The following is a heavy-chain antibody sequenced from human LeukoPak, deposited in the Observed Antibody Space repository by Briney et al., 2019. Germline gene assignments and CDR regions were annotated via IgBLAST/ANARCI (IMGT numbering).Heavy chain of an antibody. Sequence: PGGSLRLSCAASGFTFSSDSMNWVRQAPGKGLEWVSSISSSSGYIYYADSVKGRFTISRDNAKNSLSLQMNSLRAEDTAVYYCARDLKYYDSSGFDYWGQGTLVTVSS. CDR1: GFTFSSDS. CDR2: ISSSSGYI. D-gene: IGHD3-22*01. V-gene: IGHV3-21*01. CDR3: ARDLKYYDSSGFDY. J-gene: IGHJ4*02.